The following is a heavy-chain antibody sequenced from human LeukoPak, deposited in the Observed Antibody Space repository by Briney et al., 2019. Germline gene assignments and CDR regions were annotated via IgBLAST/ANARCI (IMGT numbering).Heavy chain of an antibody. V-gene: IGHV3-11*01. Sequence: GSLRLSCAASGFTFSDHYMSWIRQAPGKGLEWVSYIKNSADTIYYADSVKGRFTISRDNAKNSLYLEMNSLRAEDTAVYYCARGHYGLDYWGQGTLVTVSS. D-gene: IGHD4-17*01. CDR1: GFTFSDHY. CDR2: IKNSADTI. CDR3: ARGHYGLDY. J-gene: IGHJ4*02.